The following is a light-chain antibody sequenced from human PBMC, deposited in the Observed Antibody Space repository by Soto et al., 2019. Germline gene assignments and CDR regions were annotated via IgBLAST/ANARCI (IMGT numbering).Light chain of an antibody. Sequence: DIQMTQSPSTLSASVGDRVTITCRASQSISSWLAWYQQKPGKAPKLLIYDASSLESGVPSRFRGGGSGAGFTLTISSLQPDDFATYYCQQYNSYSTWTFGQGTKVEIK. J-gene: IGKJ1*01. CDR1: QSISSW. V-gene: IGKV1-5*01. CDR3: QQYNSYSTWT. CDR2: DAS.